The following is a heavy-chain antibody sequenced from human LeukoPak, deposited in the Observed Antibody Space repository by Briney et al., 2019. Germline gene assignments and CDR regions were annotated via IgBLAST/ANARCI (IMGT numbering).Heavy chain of an antibody. V-gene: IGHV1-69*13. CDR1: GGTFSSYA. CDR2: IIPIFGSA. D-gene: IGHD4-17*01. Sequence: ASVKVSCKASGGTFSSYAISWVRQAPGQGLEWMGGIIPIFGSANYAQKFQDRVTITADESTSTAHMELSSLRSEDTAVYYCARLYGDYSDYWGQGTLVTVSS. J-gene: IGHJ4*02. CDR3: ARLYGDYSDY.